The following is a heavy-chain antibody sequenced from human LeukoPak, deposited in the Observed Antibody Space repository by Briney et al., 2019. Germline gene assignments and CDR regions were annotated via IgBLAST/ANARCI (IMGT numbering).Heavy chain of an antibody. D-gene: IGHD3-3*01. CDR1: GGTFSSYA. CDR2: IIPIFGTA. V-gene: IGHV1-69*13. J-gene: IGHJ4*02. CDR3: ARSKISHFGVVPYYFDY. Sequence: SVKVSCKASGGTFSSYAISWVRQAPGQGLEWMGGIIPIFGTANYAQKFQGRVTITADESTSTAYMELSSLRSEDTAVYYCARSKISHFGVVPYYFDYWGQGTLVTVSS.